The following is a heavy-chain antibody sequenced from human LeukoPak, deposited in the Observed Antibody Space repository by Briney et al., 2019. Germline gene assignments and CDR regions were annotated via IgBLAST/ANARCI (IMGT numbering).Heavy chain of an antibody. Sequence: KPGGSLRLSCAASGFTFSNAWMSWVRQAPGKGLEWVGRIKSKTDGGTTDYAAPVKGRFTISRDDSKNTLYLQMNSLRAEDTAVYYCARAPTVSVGYCSSVSCQADYWGQGTLVTVSS. CDR2: IKSKTDGGTT. D-gene: IGHD2-2*01. CDR1: GFTFSNAW. CDR3: ARAPTVSVGYCSSVSCQADY. V-gene: IGHV3-15*01. J-gene: IGHJ4*02.